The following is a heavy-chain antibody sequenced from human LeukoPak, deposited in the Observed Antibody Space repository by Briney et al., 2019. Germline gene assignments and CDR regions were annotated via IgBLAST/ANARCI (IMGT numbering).Heavy chain of an antibody. J-gene: IGHJ2*01. CDR1: GSSISRGEYY. CDR3: ARDLLDTSMVHYWYFDL. D-gene: IGHD5-18*01. V-gene: IGHV4-31*03. CDR2: IYYNRST. Sequence: SQTLSLTCTVSGSSISRGEYYWSSIRQHPGKGLEWIGYIYYNRSTYYNPSLKSRVSISVDTSKNQFSLKLSSVTAADTAAYYCARDLLDTSMVHYWYFDLWGGGTLVTVSS.